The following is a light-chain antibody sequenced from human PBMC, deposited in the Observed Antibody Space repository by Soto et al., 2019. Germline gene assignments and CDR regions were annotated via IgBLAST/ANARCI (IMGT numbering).Light chain of an antibody. Sequence: EIVLTQSPGTLSLSPGERVTLSCRASQSVSSDYLAWYQKRPGQAPRLLILGGSIRATGIPDRFSGSGSGTDFTLTISRLEPEDFAVYYCQHYVTSHLFGGGTKVEIK. CDR1: QSVSSDY. J-gene: IGKJ4*01. CDR3: QHYVTSHL. CDR2: GGS. V-gene: IGKV3-20*01.